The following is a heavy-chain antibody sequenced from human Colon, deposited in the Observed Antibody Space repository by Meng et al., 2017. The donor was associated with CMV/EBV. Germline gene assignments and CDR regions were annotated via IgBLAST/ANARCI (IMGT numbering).Heavy chain of an antibody. J-gene: IGHJ4*02. CDR2: ISYDGTKT. V-gene: IGHV3-30*03. CDR1: GFTLSNYK. D-gene: IGHD1-26*01. CDR3: VRAGYGGFIKDAFDL. Sequence: GGSLRLSCAASGFTLSNYKMHWVRQAPGKGLEWVAVISYDGTKTYHGDSVKGRFTISRDNSKNSLYLQMDNLRPADTGVYYCVRAGYGGFIKDAFDLWGQGALVTVS.